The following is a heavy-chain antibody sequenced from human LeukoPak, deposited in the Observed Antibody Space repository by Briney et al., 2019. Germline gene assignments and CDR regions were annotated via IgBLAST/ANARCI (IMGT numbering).Heavy chain of an antibody. CDR2: ISWNSGSI. Sequence: GGSLRLSCAASGFTFDDYAVHWVRQAPGKGLEWVSGISWNSGSIGYADSVKGRFTISRDNAKNPLYLQMNSLRAEDTALYYCSKNPNSYDLYYYMDVWGKGTTVTVSS. CDR1: GFTFDDYA. V-gene: IGHV3-9*01. J-gene: IGHJ6*03. D-gene: IGHD5-18*01. CDR3: SKNPNSYDLYYYMDV.